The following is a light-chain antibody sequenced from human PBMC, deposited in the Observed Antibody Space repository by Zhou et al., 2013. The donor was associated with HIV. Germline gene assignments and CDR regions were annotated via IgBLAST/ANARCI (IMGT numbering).Light chain of an antibody. Sequence: DIQMTQSPSSLSASVGDRVTISCRASQSIDSYVNWYQQRPGKAPKLLIYSASSLQSGVPSRFSGSGSGTEFTLTINSLQPEDCATYYCQQGHSTPLTFGPGTRVEMK. CDR1: QSIDSY. V-gene: IGKV1-39*01. CDR3: QQGHSTPLT. J-gene: IGKJ3*01. CDR2: SAS.